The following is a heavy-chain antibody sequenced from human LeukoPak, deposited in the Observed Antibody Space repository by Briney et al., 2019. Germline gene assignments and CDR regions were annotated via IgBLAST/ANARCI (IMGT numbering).Heavy chain of an antibody. D-gene: IGHD6-6*01. CDR1: GASMNNYY. V-gene: IGHV4-59*04. CDR2: IYHSGST. CDR3: GARRAFDI. Sequence: KPSETLSLTCSVSGASMNNYYWSWIRQPPGKGLEWIGHIYHSGSTYYNPSLKSRVTISVDRSKNQFSLKVNSMTAADTAVYFCGARRAFDIWGQGTMVTVSS. J-gene: IGHJ3*02.